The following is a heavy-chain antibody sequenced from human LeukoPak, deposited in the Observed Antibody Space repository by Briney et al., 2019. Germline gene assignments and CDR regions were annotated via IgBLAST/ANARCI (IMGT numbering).Heavy chain of an antibody. Sequence: PGGSLRLSCTASESTLSNAWMSWGRQAPGKGLEWVGRIKRKTDDGTTDYAIPVKGRFTISRDDSKNTLYLQMNSLKSEYTGIYYCPRHIYVSTRNRVFNWFDPWGQGTLVTVSS. CDR2: IKRKTDDGTT. CDR1: ESTLSNAW. J-gene: IGHJ5*02. V-gene: IGHV3-15*01. CDR3: PRHIYVSTRNRVFNWFDP. D-gene: IGHD2-21*01.